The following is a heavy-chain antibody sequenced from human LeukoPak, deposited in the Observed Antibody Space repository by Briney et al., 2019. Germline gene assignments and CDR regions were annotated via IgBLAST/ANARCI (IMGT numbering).Heavy chain of an antibody. V-gene: IGHV3-23*01. J-gene: IGHJ6*04. CDR3: AELGITMIGGV. Sequence: GGSLRLSCAASGFTFSSFAMNWVRQAPGKRLEWVSIISGYGDSTYYTDSVKGRFTISRDNAKNSLYLQMNSLRAEDTAVYYCAELGITMIGGVWGKGTTVTISS. CDR1: GFTFSSFA. D-gene: IGHD3-10*02. CDR2: ISGYGDST.